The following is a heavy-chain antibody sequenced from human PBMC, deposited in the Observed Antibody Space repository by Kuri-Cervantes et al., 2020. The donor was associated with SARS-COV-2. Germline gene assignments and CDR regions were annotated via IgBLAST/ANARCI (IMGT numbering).Heavy chain of an antibody. Sequence: SETLSLTCTVSGGSISSSSYYWGWIRQPPGKGLEWIGSVYYSGSTYYNPSLKSRVTISVDTSKNQFSLKLSSVTAADTAVYYCARPNCSGGSCYLAFDIWGQGTMVTVSS. CDR2: VYYSGST. J-gene: IGHJ3*02. CDR1: GGSISSSSYY. D-gene: IGHD2-15*01. CDR3: ARPNCSGGSCYLAFDI. V-gene: IGHV4-39*07.